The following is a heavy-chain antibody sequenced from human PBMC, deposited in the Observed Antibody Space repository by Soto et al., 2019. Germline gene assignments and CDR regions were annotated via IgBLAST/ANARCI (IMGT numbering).Heavy chain of an antibody. CDR1: GYTFTSYG. V-gene: IGHV1-18*01. J-gene: IGHJ4*02. Sequence: QVQLVQSGAEVKKPGASVKVSCKASGYTFTSYGISWVRQAPGQGLERMGWISAYNGNTNYAQKLQGRVTMTTDTSTSTGYMELRSLRSDDTAVYYCAGDYDIFTGWVAVDYWGEGTLVTVSS. CDR3: AGDYDIFTGWVAVDY. D-gene: IGHD3-9*01. CDR2: ISAYNGNT.